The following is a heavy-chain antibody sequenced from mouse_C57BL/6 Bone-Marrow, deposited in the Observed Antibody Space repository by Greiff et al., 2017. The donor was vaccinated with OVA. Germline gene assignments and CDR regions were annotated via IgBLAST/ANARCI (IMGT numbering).Heavy chain of an antibody. J-gene: IGHJ2*01. CDR2: IYPRSGNT. CDR1: GYTFTSYG. Sequence: VKLQESGAELARPGASVKLSCKASGYTFTSYGISWVKQRTGQGLEWIGEIYPRSGNTYYNEKFKGKATLTADKSSSTAYMQLSSLTSEDSAVYYCARPGSSPHFDYWGQGTTLTVSS. D-gene: IGHD1-1*01. V-gene: IGHV1-81*01. CDR3: ARPGSSPHFDY.